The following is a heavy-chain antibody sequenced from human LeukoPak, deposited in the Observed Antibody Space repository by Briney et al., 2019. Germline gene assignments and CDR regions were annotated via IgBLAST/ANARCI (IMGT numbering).Heavy chain of an antibody. CDR2: INPHSGDT. J-gene: IGHJ6*02. CDR1: GDTFTGYY. Sequence: ASVKVSCKASGDTFTGYYLHWVRQAPGQGPEWMGWINPHSGDTNYAQKFQGRVTMTRDTSINVAYMELSRLTSDDTAVYFCARVRGALGSDYGMDVWGQGTTVTVPS. CDR3: ARVRGALGSDYGMDV. D-gene: IGHD7-27*01. V-gene: IGHV1-2*02.